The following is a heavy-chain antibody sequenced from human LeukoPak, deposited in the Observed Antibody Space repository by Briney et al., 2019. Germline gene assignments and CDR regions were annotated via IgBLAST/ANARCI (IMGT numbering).Heavy chain of an antibody. CDR2: IIPIFGTA. J-gene: IGHJ4*02. CDR1: GGTFSSYA. D-gene: IGHD4-17*01. Sequence: ASVKVSCKVSGGTFSSYAISWVRQAPGQGLEWMGGIIPIFGTANYAQKFQGRVTITADESTSTAYMELSSLRSEDTAVYYCARARNPTVTTERPLDYWGQGTLVTVSS. V-gene: IGHV1-69*13. CDR3: ARARNPTVTTERPLDY.